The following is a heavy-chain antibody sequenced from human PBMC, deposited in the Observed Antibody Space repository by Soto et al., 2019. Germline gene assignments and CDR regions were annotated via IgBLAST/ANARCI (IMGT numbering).Heavy chain of an antibody. J-gene: IGHJ6*02. V-gene: IGHV3-33*01. Sequence: QVQLVESGGGVVQPGRSLRLSCAASGFTFSSYGMHWVRQAPGKGLEWVAVIWYDGSNKYYADSVKGRLTISRDNSKNTLYLQMNSLRAEDTAVYYCARDRFGYGMDVWGQGTTVTVSS. CDR1: GFTFSSYG. CDR2: IWYDGSNK. D-gene: IGHD3-10*01. CDR3: ARDRFGYGMDV.